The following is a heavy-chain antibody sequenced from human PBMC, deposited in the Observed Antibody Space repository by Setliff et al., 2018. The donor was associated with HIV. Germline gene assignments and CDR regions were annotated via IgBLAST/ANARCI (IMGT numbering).Heavy chain of an antibody. J-gene: IGHJ6*03. D-gene: IGHD3-10*01. V-gene: IGHV3-66*02. CDR1: GITVSGIF. Sequence: HPGGSLRLSCVASGITVSGIFMTWVRQAPGKGLEWVSVINGGTTTYYADSVKGRFTISRDNSKNTLYLQMNSLRIEDSGAYYCANSYSASGNYHYYDYLDVWGKGTTVTVSS. CDR2: INGGTTT. CDR3: ANSYSASGNYHYYDYLDV.